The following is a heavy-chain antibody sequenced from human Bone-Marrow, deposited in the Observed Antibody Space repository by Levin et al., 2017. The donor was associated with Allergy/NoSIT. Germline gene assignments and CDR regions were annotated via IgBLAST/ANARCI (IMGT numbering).Heavy chain of an antibody. CDR3: AKEKWLRFGAPVDY. Sequence: GGSLRLSCIVSGFILSNYDITWVRQAPGKGLEWVSGTSGGGGSPYYADSVKGRFTTTGDNSRNTVYLQMNDLRVEDTAIYYCAKEKWLRFGAPVDYWGQGTLVTVSS. D-gene: IGHD5-12*01. V-gene: IGHV3-23*01. CDR2: TSGGGGSP. J-gene: IGHJ4*02. CDR1: GFILSNYD.